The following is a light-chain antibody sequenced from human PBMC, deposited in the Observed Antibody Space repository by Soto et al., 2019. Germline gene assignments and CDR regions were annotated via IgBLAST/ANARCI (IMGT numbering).Light chain of an antibody. CDR3: QTLGSGIVV. Sequence: QLVLTQSPSASASLGASVKLTCTLSSGHSNYAIAWHQQQSEKGPRYLMKLNSDGSHSKGDGIPDRFSGSSSGAERYLTIASLQSEEEADYYCQTLGSGIVVFGGGTKLTVL. CDR1: SGHSNYA. V-gene: IGLV4-69*01. J-gene: IGLJ2*01. CDR2: LNSDGSH.